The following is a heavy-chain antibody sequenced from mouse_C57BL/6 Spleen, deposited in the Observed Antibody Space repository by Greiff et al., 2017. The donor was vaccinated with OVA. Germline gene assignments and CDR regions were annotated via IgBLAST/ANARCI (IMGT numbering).Heavy chain of an antibody. CDR2: ISDGGSYT. D-gene: IGHD2-12*01. CDR3: ALAYYSDYYAMDY. J-gene: IGHJ4*01. V-gene: IGHV5-4*01. Sequence: EVQLQESGGGLVKPGGSLKLSCAASGFTFSSYAMSWVRQTPEKRLEWVATISDGGSYTYYPDNVKGRFTISRDNAKNNLYLQMSHLKSEDTAMYYCALAYYSDYYAMDYWGQGTSVTVSS. CDR1: GFTFSSYA.